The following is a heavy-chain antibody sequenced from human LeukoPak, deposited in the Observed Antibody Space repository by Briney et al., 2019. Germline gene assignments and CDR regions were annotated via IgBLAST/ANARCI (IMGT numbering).Heavy chain of an antibody. V-gene: IGHV4-30-4*08. Sequence: PSETLSLTCTVSGGSISSGDYYWSWIRQPPGKGLEWIGYIYYSGSTYYNPSLKSRVTISVDTSKNQFSLKLSSVTAADTAVYYCARSRYCSSTSCYLDYYYYYMDVWGKGTTVTVSS. CDR2: IYYSGST. CDR3: ARSRYCSSTSCYLDYYYYYMDV. CDR1: GGSISSGDYY. D-gene: IGHD2-2*01. J-gene: IGHJ6*03.